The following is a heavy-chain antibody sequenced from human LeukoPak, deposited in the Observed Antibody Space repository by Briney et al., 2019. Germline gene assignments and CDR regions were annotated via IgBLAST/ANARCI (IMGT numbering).Heavy chain of an antibody. Sequence: GGSLRLSCAASGFTFSSYSMNWVRQAPGKGLEWVSYISSSSSTIYYADSVKGRFTISRDNAKNSLYLQMNSLRAEDTAVYYCARDNPTYYDFWSGYYLDYWGQGTLVTVSS. CDR1: GFTFSSYS. CDR2: ISSSSSTI. J-gene: IGHJ4*02. D-gene: IGHD3-3*01. CDR3: ARDNPTYYDFWSGYYLDY. V-gene: IGHV3-48*01.